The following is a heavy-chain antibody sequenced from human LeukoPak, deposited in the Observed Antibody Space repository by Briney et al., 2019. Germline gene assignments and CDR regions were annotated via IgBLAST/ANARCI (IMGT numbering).Heavy chain of an antibody. CDR1: GFTFSSYT. J-gene: IGHJ4*02. V-gene: IGHV3-21*01. CDR3: ARDQEETGNAIFDY. Sequence: AGGSLRLSCAASGFTFSSYTMTWVRQAPGKGLEWVSSISSSSSYIYYADSVKGRFTISRDNAKKSLYLQMNSLRAEDTAGYYCARDQEETGNAIFDYWGQGTLVTVSS. D-gene: IGHD2-8*01. CDR2: ISSSSSYI.